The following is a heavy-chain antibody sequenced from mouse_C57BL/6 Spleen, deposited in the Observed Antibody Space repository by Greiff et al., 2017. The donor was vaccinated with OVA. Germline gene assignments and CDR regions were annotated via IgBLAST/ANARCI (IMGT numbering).Heavy chain of an antibody. J-gene: IGHJ2*01. CDR1: GFTFSSYT. Sequence: EVQLVESGGGLVKPGGSLKLSCAASGFTFSSYTMSWVRQTPEKRLEWVATISGGGGNTYYPDSVKGRFTISRDNAKNTLYLQMSSLRSEDTALYYCARLYGNDPYYFDYWGQGTTLTVSS. D-gene: IGHD2-2*01. V-gene: IGHV5-9*01. CDR3: ARLYGNDPYYFDY. CDR2: ISGGGGNT.